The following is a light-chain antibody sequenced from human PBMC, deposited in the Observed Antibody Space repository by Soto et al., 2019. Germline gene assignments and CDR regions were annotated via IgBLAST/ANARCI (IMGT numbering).Light chain of an antibody. Sequence: QSVLTQPASMSGSPGRSITISCAGTSNDVGAYNYVSWYQHHPGQAPKLMIYEVTNRPSGVSPRFSGSKSGNTASLTISGLQAEDEADYYCYSYTTTNTWLFGGGTKVTVL. J-gene: IGLJ2*01. CDR2: EVT. CDR1: SNDVGAYNY. V-gene: IGLV2-14*01. CDR3: YSYTTTNTWL.